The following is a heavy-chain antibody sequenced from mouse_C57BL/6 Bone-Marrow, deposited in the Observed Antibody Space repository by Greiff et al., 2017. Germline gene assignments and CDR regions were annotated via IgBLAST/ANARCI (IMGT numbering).Heavy chain of an antibody. D-gene: IGHD1-1*01. J-gene: IGHJ1*03. CDR3: AREGYTSRPWYFDV. V-gene: IGHV1-53*01. CDR1: GYTFTSYW. Sequence: QVQLQQPGTELVKPGASVKLSCKASGYTFTSYWMHWVKQRPGQGLEWIGNINPSNGGTNYNEKFKSKATLTVDKSSSTAYMQLSSLTSEDSAVYYCAREGYTSRPWYFDVWGTGTTVTVSS. CDR2: INPSNGGT.